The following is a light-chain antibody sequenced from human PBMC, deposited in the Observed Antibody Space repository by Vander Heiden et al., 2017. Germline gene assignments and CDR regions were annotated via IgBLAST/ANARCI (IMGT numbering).Light chain of an antibody. J-gene: IGKJ2*01. CDR3: QQYDASPYT. Sequence: DIVLTQSPGTLSFSPGERATLSCRASQTINNNYLAWYQQRPGQAPRLLIYGASTRANGIPDRFSGSGSGTDFTLTISRLEPEDFAVYSCQQYDASPYTFGQGTKLEIK. CDR2: GAS. CDR1: QTINNNY. V-gene: IGKV3-20*01.